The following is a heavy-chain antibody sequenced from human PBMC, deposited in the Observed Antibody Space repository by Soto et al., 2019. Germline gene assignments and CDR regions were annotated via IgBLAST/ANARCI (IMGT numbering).Heavy chain of an antibody. Sequence: GASVKVSFKASGYTFTSYYMHWVRQAPGQGLEWMGIINPSGGSTSYAQKLQGRVTMTRDTSTSTVYMELSSLRSEDTAVYYCAREPATYGGNDYWGQGTLVTVSS. V-gene: IGHV1-46*01. J-gene: IGHJ4*02. D-gene: IGHD5-12*01. CDR2: INPSGGST. CDR1: GYTFTSYY. CDR3: AREPATYGGNDY.